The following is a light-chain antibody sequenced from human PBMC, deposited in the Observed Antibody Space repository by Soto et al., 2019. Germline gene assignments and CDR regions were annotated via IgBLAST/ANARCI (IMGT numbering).Light chain of an antibody. J-gene: IGKJ1*01. CDR3: MQRVEFPWP. CDR1: QSLLDSDYGNTY. CDR2: TVS. Sequence: DIVMTQTPLSLPVTPGEPASISCRSSQSLLDSDYGNTYLDWYLQKPGQSPQLLIYTVSRRASGVPDRFNGNGSHTDFPLKISRVEAEDVGVYYCMQRVEFPWPCGQGTNVEIQ. V-gene: IGKV2-40*01.